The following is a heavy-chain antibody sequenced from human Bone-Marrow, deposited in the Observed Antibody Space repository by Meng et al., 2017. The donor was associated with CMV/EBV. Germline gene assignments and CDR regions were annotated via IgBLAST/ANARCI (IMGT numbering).Heavy chain of an antibody. Sequence: GESLKISCAASGFTFSSYSVNWVRQAPGKGLEWVSSISSSSSYIYYADSVKARFTISRDNAKNSLYLQMNSLRAEDTAVYYCARNMYDFWSVYPLFGYYYGMDVWGQGTTVTVSS. CDR1: GFTFSSYS. D-gene: IGHD3-3*01. CDR2: ISSSSSYI. V-gene: IGHV3-21*01. J-gene: IGHJ6*02. CDR3: ARNMYDFWSVYPLFGYYYGMDV.